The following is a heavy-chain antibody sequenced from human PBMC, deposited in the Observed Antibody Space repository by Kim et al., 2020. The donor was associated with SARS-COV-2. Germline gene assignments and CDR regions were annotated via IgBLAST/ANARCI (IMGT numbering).Heavy chain of an antibody. J-gene: IGHJ3*01. D-gene: IGHD3-16*02. CDR2: ITPLLGTA. V-gene: IGHV1-69*10. Sequence: SVKVSCKASAGSFSTYAINWVRQAPGQGLEWLGGITPLLGTADYAQKFQGRVTVTADTSTTTAHVELSGLRSEDTAIYYCAGLSSQNAFDVWGQGTMVTVSS. CDR3: AGLSSQNAFDV. CDR1: AGSFSTYA.